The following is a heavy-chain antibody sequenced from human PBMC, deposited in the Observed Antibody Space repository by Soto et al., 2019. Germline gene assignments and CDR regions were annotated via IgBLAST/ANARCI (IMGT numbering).Heavy chain of an antibody. J-gene: IGHJ4*02. Sequence: QVQLQESGPGLVKPSQTLSLTCSASGGSISSDDYYWTWIRQAPGEGLEWIGYIYYTGRTLYNPSLKSRVTISIDTAKNQFSLKLISVSAADTAVYFCVRELSNSPDLFDDWGQGAPVTVSS. CDR2: IYYTGRT. V-gene: IGHV4-30-4*01. CDR3: VRELSNSPDLFDD. D-gene: IGHD4-4*01. CDR1: GGSISSDDYY.